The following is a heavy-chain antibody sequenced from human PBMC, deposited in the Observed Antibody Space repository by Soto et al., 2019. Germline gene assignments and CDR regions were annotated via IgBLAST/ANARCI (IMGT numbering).Heavy chain of an antibody. CDR1: GYTLSTYG. V-gene: IGHV1-18*01. CDR3: ARAPRTIATPGSLAF. D-gene: IGHD6-13*01. CDR2: ISAYNGDT. Sequence: QVQLVQSGAEMKEPGASVKVSCKASGYTLSTYGISWVRQAPGQGLEWMGWISAYNGDTNYAQKLRGRVTMTTDTSTNTAYMEVRSLRFDDTAVYYCARAPRTIATPGSLAFWGRGTLVTVSS. J-gene: IGHJ4*02.